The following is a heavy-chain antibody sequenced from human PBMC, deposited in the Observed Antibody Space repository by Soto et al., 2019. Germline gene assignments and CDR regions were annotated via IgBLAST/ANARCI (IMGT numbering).Heavy chain of an antibody. Sequence: GGSLRLSCTASGFNFSNAWMSWVRQAPGKGLEWVGRIKSNTDGGTTDYAAPVQGRFSISRDDSGSTLYLQMSSLKTEDTAVFYCTTALSIGPIWGQGTMVTVSS. V-gene: IGHV3-15*01. CDR2: IKSNTDGGTT. D-gene: IGHD3-16*01. J-gene: IGHJ3*02. CDR3: TTALSIGPI. CDR1: GFNFSNAW.